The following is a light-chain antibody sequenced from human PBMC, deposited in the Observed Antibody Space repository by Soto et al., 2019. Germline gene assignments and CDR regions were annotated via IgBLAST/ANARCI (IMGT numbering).Light chain of an antibody. Sequence: LQMTQSPSSLSASVGDGVTITCRASQSITTYLNWYQQKPGKAPKLLIYAASSLQSGVPSRFSGSGSGTDFTLTISSLQPEDFATYHCQQTYSTPWTFGQGTKVEIK. V-gene: IGKV1-39*01. CDR2: AAS. J-gene: IGKJ1*01. CDR3: QQTYSTPWT. CDR1: QSITTY.